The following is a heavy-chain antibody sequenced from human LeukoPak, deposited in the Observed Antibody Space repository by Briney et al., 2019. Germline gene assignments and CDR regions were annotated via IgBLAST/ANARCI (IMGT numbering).Heavy chain of an antibody. CDR2: IYYSGGST. CDR3: ARPSVAVAGTGDDAFDI. CDR1: GGSISSSTNH. D-gene: IGHD6-19*01. J-gene: IGHJ3*02. V-gene: IGHV4-39*01. Sequence: SETLSLTCTVSGGSISSSTNHWGWIRQPPGKGLEWIGSIYYSGGSTYYNPSLESRVTISVDTSKSQFSLKLSSVTAADTAVYYCARPSVAVAGTGDDAFDIWGQGTKVTVSS.